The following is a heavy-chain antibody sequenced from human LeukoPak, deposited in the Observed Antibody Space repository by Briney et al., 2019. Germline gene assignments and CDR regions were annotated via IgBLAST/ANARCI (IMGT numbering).Heavy chain of an antibody. J-gene: IGHJ3*02. CDR3: ARYTTVVTVDAFDI. Sequence: SQTLSLTCTVSGGSISSGDYYWSWIRQPPGKGLEWIGYIYYSGSTYYNPSLKSRVTISVDTSKNQFSLKLSSVTAADTAVYYCARYTTVVTVDAFDIWGQGTMVTVSS. D-gene: IGHD4-23*01. V-gene: IGHV4-30-4*08. CDR2: IYYSGST. CDR1: GGSISSGDYY.